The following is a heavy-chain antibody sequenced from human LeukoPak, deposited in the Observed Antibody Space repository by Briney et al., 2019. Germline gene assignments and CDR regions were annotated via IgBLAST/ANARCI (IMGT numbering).Heavy chain of an antibody. J-gene: IGHJ4*02. Sequence: SETLSLTCTVSGGSISGYYWSWIRQPPGKGLEYIGYVYYSGSTDYNPSLKSRVTISVDRSKNQFSLKLSSVTAADTAVYYCARGPRYDYVWGSPFDYWGQGTLVTVSS. D-gene: IGHD3-16*01. V-gene: IGHV4-59*12. CDR2: VYYSGST. CDR3: ARGPRYDYVWGSPFDY. CDR1: GGSISGYY.